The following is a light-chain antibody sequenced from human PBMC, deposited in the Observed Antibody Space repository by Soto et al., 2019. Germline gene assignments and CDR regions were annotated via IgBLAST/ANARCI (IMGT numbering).Light chain of an antibody. CDR2: DVS. V-gene: IGKV2D-29*01. CDR1: QSLLYSDGKTY. CDR3: MQRTHVPIT. Sequence: DVLVTQTPLSLSVTPGQPASMSCKSSQSLLYSDGKTYLYWYLQRPGQPPQLLIYDVSNRFSGVPDRFSGSGSGTDFTLKISRVEAEDVGVYYCMQRTHVPITFGQGTRLEIK. J-gene: IGKJ5*01.